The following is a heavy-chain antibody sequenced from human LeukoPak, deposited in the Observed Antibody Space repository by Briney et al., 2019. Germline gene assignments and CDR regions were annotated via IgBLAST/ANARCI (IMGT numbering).Heavy chain of an antibody. J-gene: IGHJ4*02. CDR2: IHSDGSSR. Sequence: GGSLRLSCAASGFTFSSYWMHWVRQAPGKGRVWVSRIHSDGSSRKYADSVRGRITISRDNAKKTLYLQMNSLRAEDTAVYFCARDDAAPGIIFDYWGQGTLVTVSS. CDR3: ARDDAAPGIIFDY. CDR1: GFTFSSYW. D-gene: IGHD6-13*01. V-gene: IGHV3-74*03.